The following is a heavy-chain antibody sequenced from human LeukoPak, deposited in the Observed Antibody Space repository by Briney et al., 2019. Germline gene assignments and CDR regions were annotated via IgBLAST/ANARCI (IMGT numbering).Heavy chain of an antibody. J-gene: IGHJ4*02. V-gene: IGHV4-61*02. D-gene: IGHD5-18*01. Sequence: SETLSLTCTVSGGSISSGSYYWSWIRQPAGKGLEWIGRIYTTGSTNYNPSLKSRVTISVDTSKNQFSLKLSSVTAADTAVYYCARGGNTAMDTFDYWGQGTLVTVSS. CDR3: ARGGNTAMDTFDY. CDR1: GGSISSGSYY. CDR2: IYTTGST.